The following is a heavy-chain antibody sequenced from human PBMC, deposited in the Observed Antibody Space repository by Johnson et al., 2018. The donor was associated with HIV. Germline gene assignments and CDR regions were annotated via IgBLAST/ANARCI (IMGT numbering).Heavy chain of an antibody. Sequence: VQLVESGGGVVQPGGSLRLSCAASGFTVSRSYMSWVRQAPGKGLEWVSVIYSGGSTYYADSVKGRCTISRDNSKNTLYLQLTSPRAEDTAVYYCARGGDGSQRGGHNHLWLFAFDIWGQGTMVTVSS. J-gene: IGHJ3*02. CDR3: ARGGDGSQRGGHNHLWLFAFDI. V-gene: IGHV3-66*02. CDR2: IYSGGST. D-gene: IGHD2-21*01. CDR1: GFTVSRSY.